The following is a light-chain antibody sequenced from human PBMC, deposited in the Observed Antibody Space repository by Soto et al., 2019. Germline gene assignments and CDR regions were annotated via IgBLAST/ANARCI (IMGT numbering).Light chain of an antibody. Sequence: QSVLTQPPSASGTAGQRVTISCSGITSNIGRNTVNWYQQLPGTAPKTLIYSNNQRPSGVPDRFSGSKSGTSGSLAISGLLSEDEADYYCAAWDDTLTGYVFGTGTELTVL. J-gene: IGLJ1*01. CDR3: AAWDDTLTGYV. CDR2: SNN. V-gene: IGLV1-44*01. CDR1: TSNIGRNT.